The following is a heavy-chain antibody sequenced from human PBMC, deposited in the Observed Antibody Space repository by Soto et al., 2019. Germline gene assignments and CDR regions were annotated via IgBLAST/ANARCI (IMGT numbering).Heavy chain of an antibody. CDR2: IGTAGDT. CDR3: ARASIAAAGTGWWSGGYWYFDL. CDR1: GFTFSSYD. J-gene: IGHJ2*01. D-gene: IGHD6-13*01. V-gene: IGHV3-13*04. Sequence: EVQLVESGGGLVQPGGSLRLSCAASGFTFSSYDMHWVRQATGKGLEWVSAIGTAGDTYYPGSVKGRFTISRENAKNSLYLQMNSLRAGYTAVYYCARASIAAAGTGWWSGGYWYFDLWGRGTLVTVSS.